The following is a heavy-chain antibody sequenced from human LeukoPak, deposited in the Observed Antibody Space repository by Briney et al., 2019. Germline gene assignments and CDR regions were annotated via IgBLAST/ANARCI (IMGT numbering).Heavy chain of an antibody. Sequence: ASVNVSCKPSGYTFTTYALQWVRQAPGQRLEGMVWINTGNGDTRYSQQFQGRVTITRDTSASTAYMELSRLRSEDTAVYYCARRGGSGHEFGYDYWGQGTLVTVSS. D-gene: IGHD5-12*01. CDR1: GYTFTTYA. V-gene: IGHV1-3*04. CDR2: INTGNGDT. J-gene: IGHJ4*02. CDR3: ARRGGSGHEFGYDY.